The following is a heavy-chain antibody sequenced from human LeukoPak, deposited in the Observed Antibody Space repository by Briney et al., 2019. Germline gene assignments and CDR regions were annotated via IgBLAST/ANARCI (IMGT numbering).Heavy chain of an antibody. V-gene: IGHV4-39*07. CDR1: GGSISSSSYY. Sequence: PSETLSLTCTVSGGSISSSSYYWGWIRQPPGKGLEWIGSIYYSGSTYYNPSLKSRVTISVDTSKNQFSLKLSSVTAADTAVYYCAKDRGVAVAAPSWFDPWGQGTLVTVSS. D-gene: IGHD6-19*01. J-gene: IGHJ5*02. CDR3: AKDRGVAVAAPSWFDP. CDR2: IYYSGST.